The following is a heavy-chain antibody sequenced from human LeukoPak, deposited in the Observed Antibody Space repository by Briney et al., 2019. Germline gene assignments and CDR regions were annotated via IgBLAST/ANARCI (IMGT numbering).Heavy chain of an antibody. V-gene: IGHV4-4*09. J-gene: IGHJ5*02. Sequence: KSSETLSLSCTVSGGSISSYDWTWIRQPPGKGLEWIWYIYTSGSTNYNPSLKSRVTISVDTSKNQFSLKLSSVTAADTAVYYCARGRGDIVVVPATNWFDPWGQGTLVTVSS. D-gene: IGHD2-2*01. CDR1: GGSISSYD. CDR2: IYTSGST. CDR3: ARGRGDIVVVPATNWFDP.